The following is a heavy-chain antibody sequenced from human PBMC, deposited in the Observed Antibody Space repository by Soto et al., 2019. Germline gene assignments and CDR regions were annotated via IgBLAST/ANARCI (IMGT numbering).Heavy chain of an antibody. CDR3: SRDVVVGAKALNY. CDR1: GFTFSNYW. D-gene: IGHD2-15*01. CDR2: IKEDGSEK. V-gene: IGHV3-7*01. J-gene: IGHJ4*02. Sequence: GGSLRLSCAASGFTFSNYWMTWVRQAPGKGLEWVANIKEDGSEKHYVDSVKGRFTISRDNAKNSLYLQMNSLRVVDTAVYFCSRDVVVGAKALNYWGQGALVTAPQ.